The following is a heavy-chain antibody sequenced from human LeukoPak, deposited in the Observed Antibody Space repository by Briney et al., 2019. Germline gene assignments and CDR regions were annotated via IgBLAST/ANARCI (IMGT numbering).Heavy chain of an antibody. J-gene: IGHJ5*02. CDR1: GFSLAIYG. CDR2: IGFDGKDK. Sequence: PGGSLRLSCVASGFSLAIYGIHWVRQAPGKGLEWVIFIGFDGKDKFYADSVKGRFTISRDNSENTVDLQMSSLRGEDTAVYYCARASPHYYGSGSYYLNPFDPWGQGTLVTVSS. V-gene: IGHV3-30*02. CDR3: ARASPHYYGSGSYYLNPFDP. D-gene: IGHD3-10*01.